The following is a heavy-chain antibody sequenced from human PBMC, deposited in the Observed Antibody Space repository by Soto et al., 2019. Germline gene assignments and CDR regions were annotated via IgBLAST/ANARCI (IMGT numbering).Heavy chain of an antibody. J-gene: IGHJ6*02. D-gene: IGHD3-3*01. V-gene: IGHV3-23*01. CDR1: GFTFSSYA. CDR2: ISGSGGST. CDR3: AKDGRFLFGGIYYYGMDV. Sequence: EVQLLESGGGLVQPGGSLRLSCAASGFTFSSYAMSWVRQAPGKGLEWVSAISGSGGSTYYADSVKGRFTISRDNSKNTLYLQMNSLRAEDTAVYYCAKDGRFLFGGIYYYGMDVWGQGTTVTVSS.